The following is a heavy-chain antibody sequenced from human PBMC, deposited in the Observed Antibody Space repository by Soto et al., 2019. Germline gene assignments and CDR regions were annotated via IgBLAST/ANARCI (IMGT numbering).Heavy chain of an antibody. V-gene: IGHV3-23*01. Sequence: EVQLLESGGGLVQPGGSLRLSCAASGFTFNNIAMGWVRQAPGKGLKYVSSINESGDSTFYADSVKGRFTISRDNSKSTLHLQMNSLRADDTAVYYCVKRNCGNGPWSSWGQGTLVTVSS. D-gene: IGHD2-21*01. J-gene: IGHJ4*02. CDR2: INESGDST. CDR1: GFTFNNIA. CDR3: VKRNCGNGPWSS.